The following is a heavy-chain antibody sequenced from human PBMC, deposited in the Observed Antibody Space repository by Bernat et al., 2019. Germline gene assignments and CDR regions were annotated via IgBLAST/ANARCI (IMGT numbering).Heavy chain of an antibody. J-gene: IGHJ4*02. V-gene: IGHV3-21*01. CDR2: ISSSSSYI. CDR3: ARGEDSGYDFDY. D-gene: IGHD5-12*01. CDR1: GFTFSSYR. Sequence: EVQLVESGGGLVKPGGSLRLSCAASGFTFSSYRMNWFRQAPGKGLEWVSSISSSSSYIYYADSVKGRFTISRDNAKNSLYLQMNSLRAEDTAVYYCARGEDSGYDFDYWGQGTLVTVSS.